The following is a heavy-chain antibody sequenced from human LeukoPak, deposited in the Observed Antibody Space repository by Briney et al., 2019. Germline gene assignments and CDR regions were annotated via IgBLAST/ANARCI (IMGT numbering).Heavy chain of an antibody. V-gene: IGHV4-34*01. CDR2: INHSGST. CDR1: GGSFSGYY. CDR3: ARGPLAPDC. Sequence: SETLSLTCAVYGGSFSGYYWSWIRQPPGKGLEWIGEINHSGSTNYNPSLKSRVTISVDTSKNQFSLKLSSVTAADTAVYYCARGPLAPDCWGQGTLVTVSS. J-gene: IGHJ4*02.